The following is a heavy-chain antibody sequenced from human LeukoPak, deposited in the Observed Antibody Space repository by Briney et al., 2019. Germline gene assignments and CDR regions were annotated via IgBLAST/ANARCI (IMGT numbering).Heavy chain of an antibody. CDR1: GFTFSNYW. J-gene: IGHJ4*02. Sequence: GGSRRLSCAASGFTFSNYWMSWVRQAPGKGLEWVANIKEDGSEKYYVDSVKGRFTISRDNAKNSLYLQMNSLRAEDTAVYYCARGVPTGTDYFDYWGQGTLVTVSS. V-gene: IGHV3-7*01. CDR2: IKEDGSEK. CDR3: ARGVPTGTDYFDY. D-gene: IGHD1-1*01.